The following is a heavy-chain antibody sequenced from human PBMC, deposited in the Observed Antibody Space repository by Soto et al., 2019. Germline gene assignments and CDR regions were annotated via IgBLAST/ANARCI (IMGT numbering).Heavy chain of an antibody. J-gene: IGHJ4*02. D-gene: IGHD3-22*01. CDR2: IGGSGGGT. CDR3: AKDAPGSGWLSDY. CDR1: GFTFSIYA. Sequence: LRLSCAASGFTFSIYAMSWVRQAPGKGLEWVSTIGGSGGGTSYADIVRGRFTISRDNSQNTLYLQMNSLRAEDTAVYYCAKDAPGSGWLSDYWGQGTLVTVSS. V-gene: IGHV3-23*01.